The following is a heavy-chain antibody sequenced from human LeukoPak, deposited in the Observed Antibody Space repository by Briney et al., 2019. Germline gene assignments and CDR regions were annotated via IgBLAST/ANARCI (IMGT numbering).Heavy chain of an antibody. CDR2: IIPIFGTA. Sequence: SVKVSCKASGGTFSSYAISWVRQAPGQGLEWMGGIIPIFGTANYAQKFQGRVTITADESTSTAYMELSSLRPEDTAVYYCARVFYYGSGSYKGAFDIWGQGTMVTASS. CDR1: GGTFSSYA. CDR3: ARVFYYGSGSYKGAFDI. D-gene: IGHD3-10*01. J-gene: IGHJ3*02. V-gene: IGHV1-69*13.